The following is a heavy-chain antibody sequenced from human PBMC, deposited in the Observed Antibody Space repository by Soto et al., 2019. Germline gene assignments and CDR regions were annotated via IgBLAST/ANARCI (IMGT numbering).Heavy chain of an antibody. D-gene: IGHD6-13*01. CDR1: GFTFSSYE. J-gene: IGHJ6*02. CDR2: ISSSGSTI. V-gene: IGHV3-48*03. Sequence: GGSLRLSCAASGFTFSSYEMNWVRQAPGKGLEWVSYISSSGSTIYYADSVKGRFTISRDNAKNSLYLQMNSLRAEDTAVYYCAREKIAAAAKSDYYYYGMDVWGQGTTVTVSS. CDR3: AREKIAAAAKSDYYYYGMDV.